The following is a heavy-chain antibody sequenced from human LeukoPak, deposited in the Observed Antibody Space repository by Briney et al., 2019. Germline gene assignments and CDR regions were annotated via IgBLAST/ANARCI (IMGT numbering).Heavy chain of an antibody. D-gene: IGHD2-21*02. CDR3: AKDLVVTDVYYFDS. J-gene: IGHJ4*02. CDR1: GFTFSNYG. CDR2: IWYDGSNK. V-gene: IGHV3-33*06. Sequence: PGGSLRLSCAASGFTFSNYGIHWVRQAPGKGLEWVAVIWYDGSNKYYADSVKGRFTISRDNSKNKLYLQMNSLRAEDSAVYYCAKDLVVTDVYYFDSWGQGTLVTVSS.